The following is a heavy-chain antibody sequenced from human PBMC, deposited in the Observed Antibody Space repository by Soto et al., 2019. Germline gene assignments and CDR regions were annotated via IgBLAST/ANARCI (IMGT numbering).Heavy chain of an antibody. V-gene: IGHV1-3*01. Sequence: QVQLVQSGAEVKKPGASVKVCCKASGYTFTSYAMHWVRQAPGQRLEWMGWINAGNGNTKYSQKFQGRVTITRDTSASTAYMELSSLRSEDTAVYYCARAWSVGVPAAISDYWGQGTLVTVSS. D-gene: IGHD2-2*01. CDR1: GYTFTSYA. CDR3: ARAWSVGVPAAISDY. J-gene: IGHJ4*02. CDR2: INAGNGNT.